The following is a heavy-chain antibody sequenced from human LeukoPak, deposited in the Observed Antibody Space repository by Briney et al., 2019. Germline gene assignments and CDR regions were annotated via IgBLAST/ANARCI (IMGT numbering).Heavy chain of an antibody. J-gene: IGHJ3*02. D-gene: IGHD3-10*01. CDR1: GFTFSSYA. CDR3: ARAGHVLLWFGPITGAFDI. CDR2: ISYDGSNK. Sequence: GGSLRLSCAASGFTFSSYAMHWVRQAPGKGLEWVAVISYDGSNKYYADSVKGRFTISRDNSKNTLYLQMNSLRAEDTAVYYCARAGHVLLWFGPITGAFDIWGQGTMVTVSS. V-gene: IGHV3-30-3*01.